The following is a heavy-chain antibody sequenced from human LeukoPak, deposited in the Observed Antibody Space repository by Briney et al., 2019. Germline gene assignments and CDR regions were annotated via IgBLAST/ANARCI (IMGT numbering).Heavy chain of an antibody. CDR2: ISDDSNYI. CDR1: GFTFSDYS. CDR3: AKDYY. Sequence: GGSLRLSCAASGFTFSDYSMNWVRQAPGKGLEWVSSISDDSNYIYYADSVKGRFTISRDNAKNSLYLQMNSLRAEDTAVYYCAKDYYWGQGTLVTVSS. J-gene: IGHJ4*02. V-gene: IGHV3-21*04.